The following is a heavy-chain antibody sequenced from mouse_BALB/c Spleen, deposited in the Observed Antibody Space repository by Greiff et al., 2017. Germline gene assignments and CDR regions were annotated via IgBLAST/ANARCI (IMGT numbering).Heavy chain of an antibody. CDR3: TRGGLGGAMDY. Sequence: VQLQQSGAELVKPGASVKLSCKASGYTFTSYYMYWVKQRPGQGLEWSGEINPSNGGTNFNEKFKSKATLTVDKSSSTAYMQLSSLTSEDSAVYYCTRGGLGGAMDYWGQGTSVTVSS. CDR2: INPSNGGT. D-gene: IGHD1-1*02. CDR1: GYTFTSYY. J-gene: IGHJ4*01. V-gene: IGHV1S81*02.